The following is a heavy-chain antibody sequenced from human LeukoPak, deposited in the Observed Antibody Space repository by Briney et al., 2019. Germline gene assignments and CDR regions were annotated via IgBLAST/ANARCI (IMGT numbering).Heavy chain of an antibody. CDR2: IYYSGST. D-gene: IGHD3-9*01. Sequence: SETLSLTCTVTGGSLSIYYWSWLRQPPGKGLERIGYIYYSGSTNYNPSLKSRVTISVDTSKNQFSLKLSSVTAADTAVYFFTQKTEYEILTGYSNWFDPWGQGTLVTVSS. CDR1: GGSLSIYY. CDR3: TQKTEYEILTGYSNWFDP. V-gene: IGHV4-59*01. J-gene: IGHJ5*02.